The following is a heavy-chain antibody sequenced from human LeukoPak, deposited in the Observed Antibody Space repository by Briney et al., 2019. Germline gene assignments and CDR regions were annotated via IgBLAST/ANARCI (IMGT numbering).Heavy chain of an antibody. CDR2: IYYSGST. CDR1: GFTFSSYA. CDR3: AKTYYYDPFDF. Sequence: GSLRLSCAASGFTFSSYAMSWIRQPPGKGLEWIGNIYYSGSTYYNPSLKSRVTISVDTSKNQFSLKLTSVTAADTAVYYCAKTYYYDPFDFWGQGTLVTVSS. V-gene: IGHV4-59*04. D-gene: IGHD3-22*01. J-gene: IGHJ4*02.